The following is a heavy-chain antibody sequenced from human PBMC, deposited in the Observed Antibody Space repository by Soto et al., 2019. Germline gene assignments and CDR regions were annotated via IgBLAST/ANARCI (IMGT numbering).Heavy chain of an antibody. CDR2: IYYDANP. CDR3: ALGTYYYDSSGSKGYFDY. J-gene: IGHJ4*02. Sequence: PSETLSLTCTVSGGSISSYYWSWIRQPPGKGLEWIGSIYYDANPNYTPSLKSRVTISVDTSKNQFSLKLSSVTAADTAVYYCALGTYYYDSSGSKGYFDYWGQGTLVNVSS. V-gene: IGHV4-59*08. CDR1: GGSISSYY. D-gene: IGHD3-22*01.